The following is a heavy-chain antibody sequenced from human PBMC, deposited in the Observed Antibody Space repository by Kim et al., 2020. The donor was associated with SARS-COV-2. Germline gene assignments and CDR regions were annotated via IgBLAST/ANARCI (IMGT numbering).Heavy chain of an antibody. CDR1: GGSISSYY. V-gene: IGHV4-59*08. D-gene: IGHD6-13*01. J-gene: IGHJ6*03. CDR2: IYYSGST. CDR3: ARRVSSWHISLGYYYYYMDV. Sequence: SETLSLTCTVSGGSISSYYWSWIRQPPGKGLEWIGYIYYSGSTNYNPSLKSRVTISVDTSKNQFSLKLSSVTAADTAVYYCARRVSSWHISLGYYYYYMDVWGKGTTVTVSS.